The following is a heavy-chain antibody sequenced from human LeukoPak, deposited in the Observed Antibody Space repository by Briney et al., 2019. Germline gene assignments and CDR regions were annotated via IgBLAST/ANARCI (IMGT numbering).Heavy chain of an antibody. J-gene: IGHJ4*02. CDR1: GGTFSSYA. D-gene: IGHD1-1*01. CDR3: ARGLLSLRNTNFDY. V-gene: IGHV1-69*04. CDR2: IIPILGIA. Sequence: ASVKVSCKASGGTFSSYAISWVRQAPGQGLEWMGRIIPILGIANYAQKFQGRVTITADKSTSTAYMELSSLRSEDTAVYYCARGLLSLRNTNFDYWGQGTLVTVSS.